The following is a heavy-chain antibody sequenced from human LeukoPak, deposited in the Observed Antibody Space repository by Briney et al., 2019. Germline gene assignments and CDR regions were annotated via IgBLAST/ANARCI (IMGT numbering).Heavy chain of an antibody. V-gene: IGHV4-39*07. Sequence: SETLSLTCTVSGGSISSSSYYWGWIRQPPGKGLEWIGSIYYSGSTYYNPSLKSRVTISVDTSKNQFSLKLSSVTAADTAVYYCASLTWIQGYMDVWGKGTTVTISS. CDR3: ASLTWIQGYMDV. CDR2: IYYSGST. J-gene: IGHJ6*03. CDR1: GGSISSSSYY. D-gene: IGHD5-18*01.